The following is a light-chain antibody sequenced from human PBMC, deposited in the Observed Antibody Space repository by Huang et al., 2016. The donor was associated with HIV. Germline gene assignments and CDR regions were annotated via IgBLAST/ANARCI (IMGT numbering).Light chain of an antibody. CDR1: QFVANAY. V-gene: IGKV3-20*01. CDR2: GAY. Sequence: EIVLTQSPGTLSLSPGDRATLSCRASQFVANAYVAWYQHKPGQYPRLLIYGAYMRAYGIPDRFSGRGFGTDFTLTISRLEPDDFAVYFCQQCGSPTWTFGQGTKVEIK. CDR3: QQCGSPTWT. J-gene: IGKJ1*01.